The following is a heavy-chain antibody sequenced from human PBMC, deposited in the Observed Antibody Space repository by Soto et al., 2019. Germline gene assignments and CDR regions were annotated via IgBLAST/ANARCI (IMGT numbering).Heavy chain of an antibody. CDR1: GFTFSTYS. V-gene: IGHV3-48*01. Sequence: EMQLVESGGGLVQPGGSLRLSCAASGFTFSTYSMNWVRQAPGKGLKWVSYISTTGSTIYYADSVKGRFTISRDNAKNSLYLQMTSLRAEDTAVYYCARYKGYCSGGSCYYYYYMDVWGKGTTVTVSS. J-gene: IGHJ6*03. CDR3: ARYKGYCSGGSCYYYYYMDV. CDR2: ISTTGSTI. D-gene: IGHD2-15*01.